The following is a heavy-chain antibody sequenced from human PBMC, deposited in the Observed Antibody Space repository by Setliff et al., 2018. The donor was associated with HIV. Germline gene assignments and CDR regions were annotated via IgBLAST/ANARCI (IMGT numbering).Heavy chain of an antibody. CDR3: ARYSPRGYTLTGPY. Sequence: SETLSLTCTVSGGSISSYYWSWIRQPPGEGLEWIGYIYYSGSTNYNPSLKSRVTISVDTSKNQFSLKLTSVTAADTAVYYCARYSPRGYTLTGPYWGQGTLVTVSS. CDR2: IYYSGST. CDR1: GGSISSYY. D-gene: IGHD6-25*01. J-gene: IGHJ4*02. V-gene: IGHV4-59*01.